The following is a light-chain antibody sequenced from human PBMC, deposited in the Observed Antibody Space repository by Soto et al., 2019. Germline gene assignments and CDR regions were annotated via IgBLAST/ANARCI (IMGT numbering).Light chain of an antibody. J-gene: IGKJ1*01. CDR1: QSLRSN. CDR3: QHYYEWPRT. CDR2: SAS. Sequence: EIVMTQSPVTLSVSPGETVILSCRASQSLRSNLAWYQQKPGQTPRLLIYSASIRAAATPARFSASGSGTEFTLTISSLQSEDFAVYYCQHYYEWPRTFGQGTKVDIK. V-gene: IGKV3-15*01.